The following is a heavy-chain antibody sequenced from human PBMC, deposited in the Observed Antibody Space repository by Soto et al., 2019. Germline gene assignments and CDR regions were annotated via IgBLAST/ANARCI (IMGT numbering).Heavy chain of an antibody. Sequence: QVQLVQSGAEVKKPGASVKVSCKASGYTFASYAISWVRQAPGQGLEWMGGIFTHNGNTYYAQKVQGRVSLTRDTSTSTVYMELGDLRSDDAAVYYCARGKMFWGPGTLVTVSS. CDR1: GYTFASYA. CDR3: ARGKMF. J-gene: IGHJ4*02. CDR2: IFTHNGNT. V-gene: IGHV1-18*01. D-gene: IGHD3-10*02.